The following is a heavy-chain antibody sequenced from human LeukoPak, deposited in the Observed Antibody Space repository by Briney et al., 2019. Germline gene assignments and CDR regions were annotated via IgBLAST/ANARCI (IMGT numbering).Heavy chain of an antibody. Sequence: SETLSLTCAVYGGSFNGYYWSWIRQPPGKGLEWIGEINHSGSTNYNPSLKSRVTISVDTSKNQFSLKLSSVTAADTAVYYCARSRYFDWLYIFDYWGQGTLVTVSS. CDR2: INHSGST. CDR1: GGSFNGYY. D-gene: IGHD3-9*01. CDR3: ARSRYFDWLYIFDY. J-gene: IGHJ4*02. V-gene: IGHV4-34*01.